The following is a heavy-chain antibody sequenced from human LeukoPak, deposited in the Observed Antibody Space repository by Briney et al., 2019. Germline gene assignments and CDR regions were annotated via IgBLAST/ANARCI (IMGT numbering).Heavy chain of an antibody. J-gene: IGHJ3*02. CDR3: ARDGYEFRAFDI. CDR1: GGSISSSSYY. V-gene: IGHV4-39*02. CDR2: IYYSGST. Sequence: PSETLSLTCTVSGGSISSSSYYWGWIRQPPGKGLEWIGSIYYSGSTYYNPSLKSRVTISVDTSKNQFSLKLSSVTAADTAVYYCARDGYEFRAFDIWGQGTMVTVSP. D-gene: IGHD5-12*01.